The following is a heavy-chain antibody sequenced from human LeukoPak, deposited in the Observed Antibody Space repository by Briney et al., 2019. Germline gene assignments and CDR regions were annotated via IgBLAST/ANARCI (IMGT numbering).Heavy chain of an antibody. Sequence: GGSLRLSCAASGFTFSSYSMNWLRQAPGKGLEWVSTISSSGSYIYYADSVKGRFTISRDNAKNSLYLQMNNLRAEDTAVYYCARDSDSSGWLYYFDYSGQGTLVTVSS. J-gene: IGHJ4*02. CDR1: GFTFSSYS. V-gene: IGHV3-21*01. CDR3: ARDSDSSGWLYYFDY. CDR2: ISSSGSYI. D-gene: IGHD6-19*01.